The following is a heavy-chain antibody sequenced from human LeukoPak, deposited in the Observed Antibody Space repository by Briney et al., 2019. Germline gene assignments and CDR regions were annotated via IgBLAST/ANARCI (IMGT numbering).Heavy chain of an antibody. J-gene: IGHJ6*02. D-gene: IGHD6-13*01. CDR3: ARDGGQQLYYYYGMDV. CDR1: GFTFSDYY. V-gene: IGHV3-11*01. Sequence: GGSLRLSCAASGFTFSDYYMSWIRQAPGKGLEWVSYISSSGSTIYYADSVKGRFTISRDNAKNSLYLQMNSLRAEDAAVYYCARDGGQQLYYYYGMDVWGQGTTVTVSS. CDR2: ISSSGSTI.